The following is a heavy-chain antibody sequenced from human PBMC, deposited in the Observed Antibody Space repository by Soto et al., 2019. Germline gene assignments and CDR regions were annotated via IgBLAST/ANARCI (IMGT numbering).Heavy chain of an antibody. J-gene: IGHJ6*02. Sequence: QVQLQESGPGLVKPSETLSLTCTVSGGSISSYYWSWIRQPPGKGLEWIGYIYYSGSTNYNPSLKGRITISVDTSKSQFSLKLGSVTAADTAVYYCARGRRLAAAGHPYYGMDVWGQGTTVTVSS. D-gene: IGHD6-13*01. CDR2: IYYSGST. CDR1: GGSISSYY. CDR3: ARGRRLAAAGHPYYGMDV. V-gene: IGHV4-59*01.